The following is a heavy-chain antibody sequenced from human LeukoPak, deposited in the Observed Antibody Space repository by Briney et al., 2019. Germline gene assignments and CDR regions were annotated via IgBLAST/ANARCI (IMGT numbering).Heavy chain of an antibody. D-gene: IGHD2-8*01. J-gene: IGHJ4*02. Sequence: PSETLSLTCTVSGGSISSYYWSWIRQPPGKGLEWIGYIYYSGNTNYNPSLKSRVTISVDTSKNQFSLKLSSVTAADTAVYYCARRGQWGHFDYWGQGTLATVSS. CDR1: GGSISSYY. V-gene: IGHV4-59*08. CDR3: ARRGQWGHFDY. CDR2: IYYSGNT.